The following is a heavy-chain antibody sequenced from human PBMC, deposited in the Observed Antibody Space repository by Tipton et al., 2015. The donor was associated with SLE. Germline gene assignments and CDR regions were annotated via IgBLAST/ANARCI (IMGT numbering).Heavy chain of an antibody. D-gene: IGHD1-26*01. V-gene: IGHV3-30*04. CDR2: ISYDGSNK. CDR1: GFTFSSYA. CDR3: AGSLVGATVDD. J-gene: IGHJ4*02. Sequence: SLRLSCAASGFTFSSYAMHWVRQAPGKGLEWVALISYDGSNKYYAESVKGRFTISRDNSKNTLYLQMNSLRVEDTAVYYCAGSLVGATVDDWGQGTLVTVSS.